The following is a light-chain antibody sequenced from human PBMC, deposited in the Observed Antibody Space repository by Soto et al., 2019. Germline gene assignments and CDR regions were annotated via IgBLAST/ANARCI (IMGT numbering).Light chain of an antibody. CDR1: SSDVGSYNY. CDR2: EVS. CDR3: SSYTSSSTVV. J-gene: IGLJ1*01. V-gene: IGLV2-14*01. Sequence: QSVLTQPASVSGSPGQSITISCTGTSSDVGSYNYVSWYQQHPGKAPKLMIYEVSYRPSGVSNRFSGSKSGNTASLTISGLQAEDEADYYCSSYTSSSTVVFGSGTKVTVL.